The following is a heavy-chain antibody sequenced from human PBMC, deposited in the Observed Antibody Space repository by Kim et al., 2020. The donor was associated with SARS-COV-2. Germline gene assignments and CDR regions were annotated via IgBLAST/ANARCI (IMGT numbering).Heavy chain of an antibody. D-gene: IGHD3-10*01. CDR3: ASLRGVTYYDYGMDV. J-gene: IGHJ6*02. Sequence: SLRLSCTASGFTFDDYAMHWVRQAPGKGLEWVSGISWNSGSIGYADSVKGRFTISRDNAKNSLYLQMNSLRAEDTALYYCASLRGVTYYDYGMDVWGQ. CDR2: ISWNSGSI. CDR1: GFTFDDYA. V-gene: IGHV3-9*01.